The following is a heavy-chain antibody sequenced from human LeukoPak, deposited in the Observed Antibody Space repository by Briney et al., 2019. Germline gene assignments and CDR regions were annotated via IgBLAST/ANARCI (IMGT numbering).Heavy chain of an antibody. CDR2: ISSSGRTI. Sequence: GGSLRLSCAGSGFTFSDYCMSWIRQAPGKGLEWVSYISSSGRTIYYADSVKGRFTISRDNAKNSLYLQMNSLRAEDTAVYYCARADCSSSSCYELDYWGQGTLATVSS. D-gene: IGHD2-2*01. V-gene: IGHV3-11*04. CDR1: GFTFSDYC. J-gene: IGHJ4*02. CDR3: ARADCSSSSCYELDY.